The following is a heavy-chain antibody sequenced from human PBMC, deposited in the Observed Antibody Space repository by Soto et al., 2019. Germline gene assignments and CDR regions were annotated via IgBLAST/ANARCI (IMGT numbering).Heavy chain of an antibody. CDR1: GGSITNYY. Sequence: QVQLQESGPGLVKPSETLSLTCTVSGGSITNYYCRWFRQPPGKGLEWIGYIQYNGYSAYNLSLEGRVTMSMDTSKTQFSLMLESVTATDTAVYYCARHGFGSLHGLVDVWGQGTTVIVSS. J-gene: IGHJ6*02. CDR3: ARHGFGSLHGLVDV. V-gene: IGHV4-59*08. D-gene: IGHD3-10*01. CDR2: IQYNGYS.